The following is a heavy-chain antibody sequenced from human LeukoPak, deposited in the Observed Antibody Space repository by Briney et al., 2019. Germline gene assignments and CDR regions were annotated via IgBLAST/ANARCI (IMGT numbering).Heavy chain of an antibody. CDR2: IKAKPHGGTT. CDR3: TTDGVGIEGATFDY. J-gene: IGHJ4*02. Sequence: GGTLRLSCVASGFTFSSYGMTWVRQAPGKGLEWVGRIKAKPHGGTTDYAAPVKGRFTISRDDSKNTLYLQMNSLKTEDTAVYYCTTDGVGIEGATFDYWGQGILVTVSS. CDR1: GFTFSSYG. D-gene: IGHD1-26*01. V-gene: IGHV3-15*01.